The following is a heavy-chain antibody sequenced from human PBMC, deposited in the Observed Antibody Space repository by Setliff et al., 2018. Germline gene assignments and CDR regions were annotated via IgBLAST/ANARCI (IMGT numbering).Heavy chain of an antibody. J-gene: IGHJ4*02. CDR3: ARGEGCNDGICLYQFDY. CDR1: GGSLSSYY. D-gene: IGHD2-8*01. Sequence: SETLSLTCTVSGGSLSSYYWSWIRQPAGKGLEWIGRVYTTGSTAFNPSLNSRVTMSLDKSKNQFSLKLSSVTAADTAVYYCARGEGCNDGICLYQFDYWAQGTLVTVSS. V-gene: IGHV4-4*07. CDR2: VYTTGST.